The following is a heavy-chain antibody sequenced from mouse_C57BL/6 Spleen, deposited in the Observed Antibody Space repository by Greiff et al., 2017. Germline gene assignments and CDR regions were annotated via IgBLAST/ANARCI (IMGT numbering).Heavy chain of an antibody. D-gene: IGHD4-1*01. J-gene: IGHJ4*01. CDR3: ARDSTGTYAMDY. Sequence: DVKLVESEGGLVQPGSSMKLSCTASGLTFSDYYMAWVRQVPEKGLEWVANINYDGSSTYYLDSLKSRFIISRDNAKNILYLQMSSLKSEDTATYYCARDSTGTYAMDYWGQGTSVTVSS. V-gene: IGHV5-16*01. CDR1: GLTFSDYY. CDR2: INYDGSST.